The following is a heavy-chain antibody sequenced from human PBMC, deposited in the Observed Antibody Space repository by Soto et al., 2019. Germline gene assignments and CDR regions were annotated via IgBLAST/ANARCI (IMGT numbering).Heavy chain of an antibody. Sequence: SETLSLTCAVYGGSFSGYYWSWIRQPPGKGLEWIGEINHSGSTNYNPSLKSRVTISVDTSKNQFSLKLSSVTAADTAVYYCARARSTGSNYAWGSYYYGMDVWGQGTTVTVYS. V-gene: IGHV4-34*01. CDR1: GGSFSGYY. CDR2: INHSGST. D-gene: IGHD4-4*01. CDR3: ARARSTGSNYAWGSYYYGMDV. J-gene: IGHJ6*02.